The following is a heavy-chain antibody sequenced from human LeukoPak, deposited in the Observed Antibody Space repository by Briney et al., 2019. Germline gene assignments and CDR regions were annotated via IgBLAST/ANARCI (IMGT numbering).Heavy chain of an antibody. D-gene: IGHD3-22*01. CDR3: ARARGRSYYDSSGYRYAFDI. J-gene: IGHJ3*02. Sequence: SGGSLRLSCAASGFTFSSYGMHWVRQAPGKGLEWVAVIWYDGSNKYYADSVKGRFTISRDNSKNTLYLQMNSLRAEDTAVYYCARARGRSYYDSSGYRYAFDIWGQGTMVTVSS. V-gene: IGHV3-33*01. CDR1: GFTFSSYG. CDR2: IWYDGSNK.